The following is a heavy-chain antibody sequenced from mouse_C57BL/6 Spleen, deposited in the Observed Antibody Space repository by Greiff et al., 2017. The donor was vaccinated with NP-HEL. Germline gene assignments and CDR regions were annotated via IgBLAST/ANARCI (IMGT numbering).Heavy chain of an antibody. Sequence: QVQLQQSGAELVKPGASVKISCKASGYAFSSYWMNWVKQRPGKGLEWIGQIYPGDGDTNYNGKFKGKATLTADKSSSTAYMQLSSLTSEDSAVYFCARSAYYSNYVAYWGQGTLVTVSA. CDR3: ARSAYYSNYVAY. CDR1: GYAFSSYW. CDR2: IYPGDGDT. V-gene: IGHV1-80*01. D-gene: IGHD2-5*01. J-gene: IGHJ3*01.